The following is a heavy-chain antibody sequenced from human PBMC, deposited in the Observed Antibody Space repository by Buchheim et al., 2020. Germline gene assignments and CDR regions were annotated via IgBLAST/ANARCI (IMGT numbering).Heavy chain of an antibody. V-gene: IGHV3-48*01. CDR3: ARVPLMTMVDY. D-gene: IGHD4/OR15-4a*01. J-gene: IGHJ4*02. CDR1: GFTFSSYS. Sequence: EVQLVESGGGLVQPGGSLRLSCAASGFTFSSYSMNWVRQAPGKGLEWVSYISSRSSTIYYADSVKGRFTIFSDNAKNSLYMQMNSLRAEDTAVYYCARVPLMTMVDYWGQGTL. CDR2: ISSRSSTI.